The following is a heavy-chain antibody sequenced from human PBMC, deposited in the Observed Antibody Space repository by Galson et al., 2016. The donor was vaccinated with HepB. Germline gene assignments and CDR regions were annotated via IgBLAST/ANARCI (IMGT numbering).Heavy chain of an antibody. CDR2: IYSGGDT. D-gene: IGHD4-17*01. J-gene: IGHJ4*02. CDR1: GFTVSNNY. Sequence: SLRLSCAASGFTVSNNYMTWIRQAPGRGLEWVAAIYSGGDTFFADSVKGRFTIFRHNSKNTLYLQMTNLRAEDTAVYYCARGANFGDYLDFWGQGTLATVSS. V-gene: IGHV3-53*01. CDR3: ARGANFGDYLDF.